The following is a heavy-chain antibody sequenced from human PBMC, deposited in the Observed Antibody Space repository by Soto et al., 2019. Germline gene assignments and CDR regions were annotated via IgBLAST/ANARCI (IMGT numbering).Heavy chain of an antibody. J-gene: IGHJ4*02. V-gene: IGHV3-7*03. CDR2: IKQDGSEK. D-gene: IGHD3-22*01. CDR1: GFTFSSYW. CDR3: ARDNFFYDSSGYYSEFDY. Sequence: EVQLVESGGGLVQPGGSLRLSCAASGFTFSSYWMSWVRQAPGKGVEWVANIKQDGSEKYYVDTVKGRFTNSRDNAKNSLYLKMNSLRAEDTAVYYCARDNFFYDSSGYYSEFDYWGQGTLVTVSS.